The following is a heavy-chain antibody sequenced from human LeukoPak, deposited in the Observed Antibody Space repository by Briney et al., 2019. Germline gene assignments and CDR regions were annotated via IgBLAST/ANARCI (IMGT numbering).Heavy chain of an antibody. V-gene: IGHV3-7*01. J-gene: IGHJ1*01. CDR1: GITFSSNW. Sequence: GGSLRLSCAASGITFSSNWMSWVRQAPGKGLEWVANIKQDGSAKYYGDSVKGRFTISRDNAKNSLYLQMDSLRAEDTAVYYCASLVVTAISEYFQHWGQGTLVTVSS. CDR2: IKQDGSAK. D-gene: IGHD2-21*02. CDR3: ASLVVTAISEYFQH.